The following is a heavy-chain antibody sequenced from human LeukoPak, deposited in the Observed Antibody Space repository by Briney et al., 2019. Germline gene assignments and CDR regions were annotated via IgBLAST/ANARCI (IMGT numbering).Heavy chain of an antibody. CDR2: IYTSGST. Sequence: TLSLTCTVSGGSISSGSYYWSRIRQPAGKGLEWIGRIYTSGSTNYNPSLKSRVTISVDTSKNQFSLKLSSVTAADTAVYYCARSSSLLLQGYYFDYWGQGTLVTVPS. D-gene: IGHD3-22*01. V-gene: IGHV4-61*02. CDR3: ARSSSLLLQGYYFDY. J-gene: IGHJ4*02. CDR1: GGSISSGSYY.